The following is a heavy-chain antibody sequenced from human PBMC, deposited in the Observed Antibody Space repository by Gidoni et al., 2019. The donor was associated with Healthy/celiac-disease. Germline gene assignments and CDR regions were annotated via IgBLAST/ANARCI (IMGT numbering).Heavy chain of an antibody. D-gene: IGHD2-2*01. CDR2: INPNSGGT. CDR3: ARSEPRTEYCSSTSCYLHYYYGMDV. J-gene: IGHJ6*02. Sequence: QVQLVQSGAAVKKPGASVQVSCKASGYTFTGYYMPWVRQAPGQGLEWMGWINPNSGGTNYAQKFQGRVTMTRDTSISTAYMELSRLRSDDTAVYYCARSEPRTEYCSSTSCYLHYYYGMDVWGQGTTVTVSS. CDR1: GYTFTGYY. V-gene: IGHV1-2*02.